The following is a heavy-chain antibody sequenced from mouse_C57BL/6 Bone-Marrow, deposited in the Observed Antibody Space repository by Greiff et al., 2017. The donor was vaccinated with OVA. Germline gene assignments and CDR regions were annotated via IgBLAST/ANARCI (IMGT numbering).Heavy chain of an antibody. CDR1: GYTFTSYW. CDR3: TSLYYYGRFAY. J-gene: IGHJ3*01. Sequence: VQLQQSGTVLARPGASVKMSCKTSGYTFTSYWMHWVKQRPGQGLEWIGAIYPGNSDTSYNQKFKGKAKLTAVTSASTAYMELSSLTNEDSAVYYCTSLYYYGRFAYWGQGTLVTVSA. D-gene: IGHD1-1*01. V-gene: IGHV1-5*01. CDR2: IYPGNSDT.